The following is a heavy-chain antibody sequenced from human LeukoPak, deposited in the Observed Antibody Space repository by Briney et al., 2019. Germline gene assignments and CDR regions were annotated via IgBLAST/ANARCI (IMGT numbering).Heavy chain of an antibody. D-gene: IGHD3-9*01. J-gene: IGHJ4*02. CDR2: VKSGNYDI. Sequence: GGSLRLSCAASGFTFNTYSMNWVRQAPGKGLEWLSYVKSGNYDIQYADSVTGRFTVSRDSATNSLYLQMNDLKAEDTAVYYCARDSDWAFDYWGQGSLVTVSS. CDR3: ARDSDWAFDY. V-gene: IGHV3-48*01. CDR1: GFTFNTYS.